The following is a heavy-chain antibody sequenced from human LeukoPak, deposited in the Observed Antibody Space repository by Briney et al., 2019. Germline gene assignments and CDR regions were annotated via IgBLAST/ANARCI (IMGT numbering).Heavy chain of an antibody. CDR2: IRYDGSNK. Sequence: GGSLRLSCAASGFTFSSYGMSWVRQAPGKGLEWVAFIRYDGSNKYYADSVKGRFTISRDNSKNTLYLQMNSLRAEDTAVYYCAKESPDYYDSSGPFDIWGQGTMVTVSS. V-gene: IGHV3-30*02. CDR3: AKESPDYYDSSGPFDI. J-gene: IGHJ3*02. CDR1: GFTFSSYG. D-gene: IGHD3-22*01.